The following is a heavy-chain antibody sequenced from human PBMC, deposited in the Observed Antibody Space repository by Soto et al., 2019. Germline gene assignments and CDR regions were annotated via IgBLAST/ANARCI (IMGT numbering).Heavy chain of an antibody. CDR2: IWYDGSNK. D-gene: IGHD3-22*01. Sequence: QVQLVESGGGVVQPGRSLRLSCAASGFTFSSYGMQWVRQAPGKGLEWVAVIWYDGSNKYYADSVKGRFTISRDNSKSTLYLQMNSLRAEDTAVYYWAREGRYDSRGYYLAGHYWRQGTMVTVSS. V-gene: IGHV3-33*01. CDR1: GFTFSSYG. J-gene: IGHJ4*02. CDR3: AREGRYDSRGYYLAGHY.